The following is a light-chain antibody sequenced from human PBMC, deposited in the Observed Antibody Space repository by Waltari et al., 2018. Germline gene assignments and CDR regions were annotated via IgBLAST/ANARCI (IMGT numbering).Light chain of an antibody. CDR3: MESTKDPYT. Sequence: IVMTQTPLSLPVTPGEPASISCRSSQSLLHSNGNTYLHWYLQKPGQSPRLLIYKVTNRQSGVPDRFSGSGSGTDFTLKISRVEPEDVGVYYCMESTKDPYTFGQGTKVEIK. J-gene: IGKJ2*01. V-gene: IGKV2D-29*02. CDR2: KVT. CDR1: QSLLHSNGNTY.